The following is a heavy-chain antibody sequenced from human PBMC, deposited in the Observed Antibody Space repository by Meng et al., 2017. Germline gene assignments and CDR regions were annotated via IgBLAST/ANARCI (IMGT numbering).Heavy chain of an antibody. D-gene: IGHD2-2*01. CDR1: GFSLSTSGVG. V-gene: IGHV2-5*02. CDR2: IYWDDDK. CDR3: AHRQDSSYDY. J-gene: IGHJ4*02. Sequence: QIPVKEFGPTLVKPTQTLTLTCTFSGFSLSTSGVGVCWIRQPPGKALEWLALIYWDDDKRYSPSLKSMLTITKDTSKNQVVLTMTNMDPLDTATYYCAHRQDSSYDYWGQGTLVTVSS.